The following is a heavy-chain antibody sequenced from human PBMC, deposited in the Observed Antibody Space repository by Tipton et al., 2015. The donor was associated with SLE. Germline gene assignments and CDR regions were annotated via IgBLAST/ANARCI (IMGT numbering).Heavy chain of an antibody. CDR2: IYYSGST. CDR1: SGSISSHY. D-gene: IGHD6-6*01. V-gene: IGHV4-59*11. CDR3: ARGGDSNSPFDY. Sequence: TLSLTCTVSSGSISSHYWSWIRQPPGKGLEWIGYIYYSGSTNYNPSLKSRVTISLATSRNQFSLKLSSVTAADTAVYYCARGGDSNSPFDYWGQGTLVTVSS. J-gene: IGHJ4*02.